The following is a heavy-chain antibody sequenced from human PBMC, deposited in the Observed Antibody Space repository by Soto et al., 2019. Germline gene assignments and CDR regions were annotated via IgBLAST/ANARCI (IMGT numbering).Heavy chain of an antibody. Sequence: QVQLVQSGAEEKKPGASVKVSCKASGYTFTNYAMHWVRQAPGQRLEWMGWINAGNGNTKYSQKFQDRVTITSDTSASTAYMELSSLRSEDTAVYYCARVSGYYFLDYWGQGTLVTVSS. V-gene: IGHV1-3*05. CDR3: ARVSGYYFLDY. J-gene: IGHJ4*02. CDR1: GYTFTNYA. CDR2: INAGNGNT. D-gene: IGHD5-12*01.